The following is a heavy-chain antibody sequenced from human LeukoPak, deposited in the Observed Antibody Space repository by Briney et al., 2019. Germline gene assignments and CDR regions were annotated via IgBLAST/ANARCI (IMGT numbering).Heavy chain of an antibody. J-gene: IGHJ6*03. D-gene: IGHD6-13*01. Sequence: SETLSLTCAVYGGTFSGYYWSWIRQPPGKGLEWIGEINHSGSTNYNPSLKSRGTRSVDTSKNQYSLKQSSVTAADTAVYHCARDSLLYPLLSIAAAECYYYYMDVWGKGTTVTVPS. CDR2: INHSGST. CDR3: ARDSLLYPLLSIAAAECYYYYMDV. CDR1: GGTFSGYY. V-gene: IGHV4-34*01.